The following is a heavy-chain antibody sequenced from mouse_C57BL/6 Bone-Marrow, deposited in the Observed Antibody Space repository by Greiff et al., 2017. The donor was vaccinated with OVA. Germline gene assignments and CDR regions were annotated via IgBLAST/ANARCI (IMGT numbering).Heavy chain of an antibody. J-gene: IGHJ2*01. V-gene: IGHV1-59*01. CDR1: GYTFTSYW. CDR3: ARAGFY. CDR2: IDPSDSYT. Sequence: QVQLQQPGAELVRPGTSVKLSCKASGYTFTSYWMHWVKQRPGQGLEWIGVIDPSDSYTNYNQKFKGKATLTVDKSSSTAYMQLSSLTSEDSAVYYCARAGFYWGQGTTLTVSS.